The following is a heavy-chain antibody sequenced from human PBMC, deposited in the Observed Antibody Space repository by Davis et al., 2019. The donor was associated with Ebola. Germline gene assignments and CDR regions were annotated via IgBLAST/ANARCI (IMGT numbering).Heavy chain of an antibody. V-gene: IGHV7-4-1*02. CDR1: GYTFTSYA. CDR3: ARLSPYCTSTSCWEDY. CDR2: INTNTGNP. J-gene: IGHJ4*02. D-gene: IGHD2-2*01. Sequence: AASVKVSCKASGYTFTSYAINWVRQAPGQGLEWMGWINTNTGNPTYAQGFTGRFVFSLDTSVSTEYLQISSLKAEDTAVYYCARLSPYCTSTSCWEDYWGQGTLVTVSS.